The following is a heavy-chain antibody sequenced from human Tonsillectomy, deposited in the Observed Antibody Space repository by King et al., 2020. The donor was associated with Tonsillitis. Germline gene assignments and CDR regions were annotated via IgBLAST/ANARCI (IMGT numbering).Heavy chain of an antibody. V-gene: IGHV3-53*01. CDR2: LYSGGST. D-gene: IGHD5-12*01. J-gene: IGHJ4*02. Sequence: VQLVESGGGLIQPGGSLRLSCAASGFTVSSNYMSWVRQAPGKGLEWVSVLYSGGSTYYAVSVKGRFTISRDNSKNTLYLQMNSRRAEDTAVYYCARGRGYSGYHFDYWGQGTLVTVSS. CDR1: GFTVSSNY. CDR3: ARGRGYSGYHFDY.